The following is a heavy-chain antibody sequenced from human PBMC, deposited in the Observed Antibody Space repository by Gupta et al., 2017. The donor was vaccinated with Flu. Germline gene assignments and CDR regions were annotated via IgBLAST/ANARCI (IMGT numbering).Heavy chain of an antibody. V-gene: IGHV3-23*01. CDR3: ATIRKGGALVDAFDI. CDR2: ISGSGGST. CDR1: GFPFSRSA. J-gene: IGHJ3*02. Sequence: EVQLLESGGGLVQREGSLSLSCAASGFPFSRSALSWVRQAPGKGLEWVSAISGSGGSTYYADSVKGRFTISRDNSKNTLYLQMNSLRAEDTAVYYCATIRKGGALVDAFDIWGQGTMVTVSS. D-gene: IGHD3-16*01.